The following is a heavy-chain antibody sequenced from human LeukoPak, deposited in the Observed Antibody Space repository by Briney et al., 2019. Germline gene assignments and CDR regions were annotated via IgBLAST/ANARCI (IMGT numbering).Heavy chain of an antibody. CDR3: SRSAYYDGSGNYYDY. J-gene: IGHJ4*02. Sequence: GGSLRLSCVASGFTFSNYWMHWVRQAPGKGLVWVSRISDGGSTTTYADSVKGRFTISRDNAKNTLYLQMNGLRAEDTAVYYCSRSAYYDGSGNYYDYWGQGTLVTVSS. D-gene: IGHD3-22*01. CDR1: GFTFSNYW. V-gene: IGHV3-74*01. CDR2: ISDGGSTT.